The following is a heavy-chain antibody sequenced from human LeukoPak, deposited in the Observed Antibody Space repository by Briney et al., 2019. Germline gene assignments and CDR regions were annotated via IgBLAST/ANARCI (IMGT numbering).Heavy chain of an antibody. CDR2: ISFDGSDE. CDR1: GFTFMSYA. J-gene: IGHJ6*03. CDR3: ARVPASYMDV. Sequence: GGSLRLSCAASGFTFMSYAMHWVRQAPGKGLEWVAVISFDGSDEYYADSVKGRFTISRDNSKNTPYLQMNSLRAEDTAVYYCARVPASYMDVWGNGTTVTVSS. V-gene: IGHV3-30*01.